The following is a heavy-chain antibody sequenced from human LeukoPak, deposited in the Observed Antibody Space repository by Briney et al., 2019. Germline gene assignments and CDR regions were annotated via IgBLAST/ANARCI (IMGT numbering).Heavy chain of an antibody. CDR3: AKDPLWFGELKNRFYTHGYYMDV. CDR1: GGTLSSYA. CDR2: IIPIFGTA. V-gene: IGHV1-69*06. D-gene: IGHD3-10*01. J-gene: IGHJ6*03. Sequence: GASVKVSCKASGGTLSSYAISWVRQAPGQGLEWMGGIIPIFGTANYAQKFQGRVTITADKSTSTAYMELSSLRSEDTAVYYCAKDPLWFGELKNRFYTHGYYMDVWGKGTTVTISS.